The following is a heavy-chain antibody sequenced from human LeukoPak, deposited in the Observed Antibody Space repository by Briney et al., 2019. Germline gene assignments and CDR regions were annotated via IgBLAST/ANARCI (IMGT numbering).Heavy chain of an antibody. CDR2: IYYSGST. Sequence: SETLSLTCTVSGGSISSSSYYWGWIRQPPGKGLEWIGSIYYSGSTYYNPSLKSRVTISVDTSKNQFSLKLSSVTAADTAVYYCARERDFDYGGNSGAFDIWGQGTMVTVSS. V-gene: IGHV4-39*07. J-gene: IGHJ3*02. CDR1: GGSISSSSYY. D-gene: IGHD4-23*01. CDR3: ARERDFDYGGNSGAFDI.